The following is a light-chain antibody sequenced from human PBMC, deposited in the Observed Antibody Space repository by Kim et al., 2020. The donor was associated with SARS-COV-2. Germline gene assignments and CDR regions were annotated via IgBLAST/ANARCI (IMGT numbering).Light chain of an antibody. J-gene: IGLJ3*02. Sequence: RVTPACTGTSSNIGAGYDAHWYQQLPGTAPKLLIFGNSKRPSGVPDRISGSKSGTSASLAITGLQAEDEADYYCQSFDSSLSGPVFGGGTQLTVL. CDR2: GNS. CDR1: SSNIGAGYD. CDR3: QSFDSSLSGPV. V-gene: IGLV1-40*01.